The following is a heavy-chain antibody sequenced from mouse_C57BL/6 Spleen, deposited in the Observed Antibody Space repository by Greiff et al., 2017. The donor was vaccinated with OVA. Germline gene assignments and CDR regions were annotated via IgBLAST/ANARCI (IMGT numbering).Heavy chain of an antibody. CDR3: ARGYYYGSSPHWYFDV. Sequence: EVMLVESGGGLVKPGGSLKLSCAASGFTFSSYALSWVRQTPEKRLEWVATISDGGSYTYYPDNVKGRFTISRDNAKNNLYLQMSHLKSEDTAMYYCARGYYYGSSPHWYFDVWGTGTTVTVSS. CDR2: ISDGGSYT. J-gene: IGHJ1*03. V-gene: IGHV5-4*03. CDR1: GFTFSSYA. D-gene: IGHD1-1*01.